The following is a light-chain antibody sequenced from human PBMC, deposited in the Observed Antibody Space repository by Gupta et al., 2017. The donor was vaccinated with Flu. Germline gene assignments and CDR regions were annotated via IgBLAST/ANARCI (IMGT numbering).Light chain of an antibody. J-gene: IGKJ5*01. CDR2: DAS. V-gene: IGKV3-11*02. CDR3: QQRSNWPLIT. CDR1: QSVSSY. Sequence: EIVLTQSPATLSLSPGERATLSCRASQSVSSYLAWYQQKPAQAPRLLIYDASTRATGIPARCSGSGSGRDFTLPISSLEPEDFAVYYCQQRSNWPLITFGQGTRLEIK.